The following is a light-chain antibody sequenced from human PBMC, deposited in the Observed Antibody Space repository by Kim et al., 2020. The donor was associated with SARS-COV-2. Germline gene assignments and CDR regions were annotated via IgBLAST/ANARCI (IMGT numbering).Light chain of an antibody. J-gene: IGLJ2*01. CDR2: QDS. V-gene: IGLV3-1*01. Sequence: SYELTQPLSVSVSPGQTASITCSGDKLGDKYACWYQQKPGQSPVLVIYQDSKRLSGIPERFSGSNSGNTATLTISGTQAMDEADYYCQAWDSSNGVFGGGTQLTVL. CDR1: KLGDKY. CDR3: QAWDSSNGV.